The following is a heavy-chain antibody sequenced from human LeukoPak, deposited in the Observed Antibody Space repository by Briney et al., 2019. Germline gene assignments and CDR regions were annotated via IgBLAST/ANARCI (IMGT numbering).Heavy chain of an antibody. Sequence: SVKVSCKASGGTFSSYAISWVRQAPGQGLEWMGGITPIFGTANYAQKFQGRVTITTDESTSTAYMELSSLRSEDTAVYHCASLGALWEQQRSFDYWGQGTLVTVSS. CDR1: GGTFSSYA. V-gene: IGHV1-69*05. CDR3: ASLGALWEQQRSFDY. D-gene: IGHD6-13*01. CDR2: ITPIFGTA. J-gene: IGHJ4*02.